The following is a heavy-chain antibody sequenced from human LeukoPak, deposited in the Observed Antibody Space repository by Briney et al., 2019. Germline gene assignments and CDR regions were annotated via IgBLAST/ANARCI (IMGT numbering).Heavy chain of an antibody. CDR2: IKPDGFDK. Sequence: GGSLRLSCAASGFTLSNYWMNWVRQAPGKGLEWVANIKPDGFDKYYVDSVKGRFTISRDNAKNSLYLQINSLRADDTAVYYCARGGDFYYYYMDVWGKGTTVTISS. D-gene: IGHD2-15*01. V-gene: IGHV3-7*01. CDR3: ARGGDFYYYYMDV. J-gene: IGHJ6*03. CDR1: GFTLSNYW.